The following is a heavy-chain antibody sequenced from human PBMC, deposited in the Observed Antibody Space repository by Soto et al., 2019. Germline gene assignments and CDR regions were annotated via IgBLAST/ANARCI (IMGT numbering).Heavy chain of an antibody. J-gene: IGHJ4*02. D-gene: IGHD1-26*01. CDR1: GYTFTSYD. Sequence: QVQLVQSGAEVKKPGASVKVSCKASGYTFTSYDINWVRQATGQGLEWMGWMNPNSGNSGHEQKLQGRVTMTRNTSINTAYMELSSLRSEDTAVYYCARGKVDYFDYWCQGTLVTVSS. V-gene: IGHV1-8*01. CDR3: ARGKVDYFDY. CDR2: MNPNSGNS.